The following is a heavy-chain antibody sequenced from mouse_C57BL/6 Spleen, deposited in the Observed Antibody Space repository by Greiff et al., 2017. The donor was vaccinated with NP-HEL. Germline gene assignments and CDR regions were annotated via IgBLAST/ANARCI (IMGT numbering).Heavy chain of an antibody. V-gene: IGHV5-16*01. CDR1: GFTFSDYY. CDR2: INYDGSST. J-gene: IGHJ2*01. Sequence: EVNLVESEGGLVQPGSSMKLSCTASGFTFSDYYMAWVRQVPEKGLEWVANINYDGSSTYYLDSLKSRFIISRDNAKNILYLQMSSLKSEDTATYYCARGDYYGSSSLDYWGQGTTLTVSS. D-gene: IGHD1-1*01. CDR3: ARGDYYGSSSLDY.